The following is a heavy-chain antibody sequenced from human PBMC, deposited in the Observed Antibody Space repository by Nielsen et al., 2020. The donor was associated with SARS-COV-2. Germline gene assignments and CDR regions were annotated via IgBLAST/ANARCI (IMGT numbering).Heavy chain of an antibody. CDR1: GYSFTSYW. CDR2: IDPSDSYT. D-gene: IGHD5-12*01. J-gene: IGHJ6*02. V-gene: IGHV5-10-1*01. Sequence: GESLKISCKGSGYSFTSYWISWVRQMPGKGLERMGRIDPSDSYTNYSPSFQGHVTISADKSISTAYLQWSSLKASDTAMYYCAKSSGYDAYYYYGMDVWGQGTTVTVSS. CDR3: AKSSGYDAYYYYGMDV.